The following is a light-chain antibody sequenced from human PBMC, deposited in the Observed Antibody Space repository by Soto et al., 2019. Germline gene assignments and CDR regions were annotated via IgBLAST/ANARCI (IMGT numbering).Light chain of an antibody. CDR2: GAS. V-gene: IGKV3-15*01. CDR3: QQHDNWPPFT. CDR1: QSISDN. J-gene: IGKJ5*01. Sequence: EIVMTQSPGTLSVSPGEGVTLSCRASQSISDNLAWSQQQPGQAPRLLIYGASVRATGIPARFSGSGSGTEFTLTISSLQSEDFAVYYCQQHDNWPPFTFGQGTRLEIK.